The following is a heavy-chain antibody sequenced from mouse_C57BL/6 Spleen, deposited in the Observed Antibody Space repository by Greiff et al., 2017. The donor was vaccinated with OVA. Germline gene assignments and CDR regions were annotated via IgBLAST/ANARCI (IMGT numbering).Heavy chain of an antibody. D-gene: IGHD2-14*01. CDR1: GFTFSSYA. Sequence: EVQLQESGGGLVKPGGSLKLSCAASGFTFSSYAMSWVRQTPEKRLEWVATISDGGSYTYYPDNVKGRFTISRDNAKNNLYLQMSHLKSEDTAMYYCARDGTGGAMDYWGQGTSVTVSS. CDR3: ARDGTGGAMDY. CDR2: ISDGGSYT. J-gene: IGHJ4*01. V-gene: IGHV5-4*01.